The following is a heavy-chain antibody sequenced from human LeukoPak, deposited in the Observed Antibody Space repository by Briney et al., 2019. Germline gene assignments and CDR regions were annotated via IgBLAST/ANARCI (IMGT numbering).Heavy chain of an antibody. V-gene: IGHV3-7*01. J-gene: IGHJ4*02. CDR1: GFTFSSYW. CDR3: ARRSNGWDLDY. Sequence: GGSLRLSCEASGFTFSSYWMRWARQAPGKGLEWVAIIKRDGSEKYYVDSVKGRFTISRDNAKNSLYLQMNSLRAEDTAVYYCARRSNGWDLDYWGRGTLVTVSS. CDR2: IKRDGSEK. D-gene: IGHD6-25*01.